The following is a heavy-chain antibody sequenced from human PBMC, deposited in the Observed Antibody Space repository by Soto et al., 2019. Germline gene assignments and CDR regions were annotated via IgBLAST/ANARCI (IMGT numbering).Heavy chain of an antibody. J-gene: IGHJ4*02. V-gene: IGHV3-48*02. D-gene: IGHD3-10*01. CDR3: ARLLPPGS. CDR2: ISSFGDTI. Sequence: EAQLVESGGGLVQPGVSLRLSCAASGFTFSSYSMNWVRQAPGKGLEWVSYISSFGDTIYYADSVKGRFTISRDNAKNSLYLQMNSLRDEDTAVYYCARLLPPGSWGQGTLVTVSS. CDR1: GFTFSSYS.